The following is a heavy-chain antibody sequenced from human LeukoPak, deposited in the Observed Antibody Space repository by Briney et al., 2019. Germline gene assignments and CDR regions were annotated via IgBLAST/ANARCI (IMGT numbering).Heavy chain of an antibody. CDR2: IFYSGST. D-gene: IGHD1-26*01. CDR1: GDSISSSSYY. CDR3: ARQVALVEPTDPNWFDS. J-gene: IGHJ5*01. Sequence: PSETLSLTCNVSGDSISSSSYYWGWIRQTPGKGLEWIGSIFYSGSTYYTPSLKSRVTMSLHTSKNQFSLRLTSVTAADTAVYYCARQVALVEPTDPNWFDSWGQGTLVTVSS. V-gene: IGHV4-39*07.